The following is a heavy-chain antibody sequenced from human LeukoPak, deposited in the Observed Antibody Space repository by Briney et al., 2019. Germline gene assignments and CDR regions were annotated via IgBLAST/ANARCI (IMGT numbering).Heavy chain of an antibody. Sequence: GGSLRLSCAASGFTFSDYYMSWIRQAPGKGLEWVSYISSSGSTIYYADSVKGRFTISRDNAKNSLYLQMNSLRAEDTAVYYCAREYWYYGSGRNYYGMDVWGQGTTVTVSS. D-gene: IGHD3-10*01. CDR2: ISSSGSTI. V-gene: IGHV3-11*01. CDR1: GFTFSDYY. J-gene: IGHJ6*02. CDR3: AREYWYYGSGRNYYGMDV.